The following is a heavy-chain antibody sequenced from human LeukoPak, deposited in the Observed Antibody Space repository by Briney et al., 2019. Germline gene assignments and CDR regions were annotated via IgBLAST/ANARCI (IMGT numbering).Heavy chain of an antibody. D-gene: IGHD1/OR15-1a*01. Sequence: SVRVSCKASGYTFNGYYMHWVRQAPGKGLEWMGGIIPIFGTANYAQKFQGRVTITADESTSTAYMELSSLRSEDTAVYYCARDPNNHYYYMDVWGKGTKVTVSS. CDR1: GYTFNGYY. CDR3: ARDPNNHYYYMDV. V-gene: IGHV1-69*13. CDR2: IIPIFGTA. J-gene: IGHJ6*03.